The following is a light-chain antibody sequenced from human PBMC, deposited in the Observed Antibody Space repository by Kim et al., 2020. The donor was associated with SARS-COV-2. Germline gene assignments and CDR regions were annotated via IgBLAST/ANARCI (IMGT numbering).Light chain of an antibody. CDR1: QPISTW. CDR2: SAS. CDR3: QQAYSLPLT. V-gene: IGKV1-12*01. Sequence: DVQLAQSPSSVSASVGDRVTITCRASQPISTWLAWYQQKPGKAPTLLIYSASALQSGVPSRFSGSGSGTDFTLTINSLQPEDFASYFCQQAYSLPLTFGGGTKVDIK. J-gene: IGKJ4*01.